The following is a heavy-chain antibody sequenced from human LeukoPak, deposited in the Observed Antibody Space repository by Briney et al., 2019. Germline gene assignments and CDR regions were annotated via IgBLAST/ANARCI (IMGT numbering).Heavy chain of an antibody. J-gene: IGHJ6*02. CDR2: IYSGGDT. CDR1: GFTVNSYY. CDR3: ARTGWGAYGMDV. D-gene: IGHD1-26*01. Sequence: GGSLRLSCAASGFTVNSYYMGWVRQAPGKGLEWVSVIYSGGDTYYADSVKGRFTISRDTFENTVHLEMSDLRVDDTAVYYCARTGWGAYGMDVWGPGTTVTVSS. V-gene: IGHV3-53*01.